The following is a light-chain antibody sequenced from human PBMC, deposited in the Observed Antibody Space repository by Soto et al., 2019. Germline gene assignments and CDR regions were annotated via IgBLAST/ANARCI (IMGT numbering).Light chain of an antibody. CDR1: QSVSSSF. Sequence: EIVLTQSPGTLSLSPGERATLSCRASQSVSSSFLAWYQQKPGQAPSLLIYGASSRATGIPDRFSGRGSGTDFNLAISRLEPEDFAVYYCQQYGTSPWTYGQGTKLEIK. J-gene: IGKJ1*01. V-gene: IGKV3-20*01. CDR3: QQYGTSPWT. CDR2: GAS.